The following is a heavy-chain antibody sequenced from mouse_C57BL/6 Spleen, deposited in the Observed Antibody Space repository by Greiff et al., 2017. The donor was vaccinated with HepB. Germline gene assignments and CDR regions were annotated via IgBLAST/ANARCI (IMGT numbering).Heavy chain of an antibody. D-gene: IGHD1-1*01. CDR1: GYAFSSSW. Sequence: VKLQESGPELVKPGASVKISCKASGYAFSSSWMNWVKQRPGKGLEWIGRIYPGDGDTNYNGKFKGKATLTADKSSSTAYMQLSSLTSEDSAVYFCARCGSSHWYFDVWGTGTTVTVSS. CDR3: ARCGSSHWYFDV. J-gene: IGHJ1*03. CDR2: IYPGDGDT. V-gene: IGHV1-82*01.